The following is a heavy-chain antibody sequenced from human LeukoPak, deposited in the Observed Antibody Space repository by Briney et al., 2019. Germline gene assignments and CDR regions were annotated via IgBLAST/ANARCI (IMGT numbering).Heavy chain of an antibody. CDR3: AKSDGYGLIDS. V-gene: IGHV4-39*01. D-gene: IGHD2-21*02. CDR1: GVSISSSNYY. Sequence: PSETLPLTCIVSGVSISSSNYYWGWVRQPPGKGLEWIGNIYSSGSTYYNSSLKSRVTISIDTSNNQVSLKMSSMTAADTAVYYCAKSDGYGLIDSWGQGTLVTVSS. CDR2: IYSSGST. J-gene: IGHJ5*01.